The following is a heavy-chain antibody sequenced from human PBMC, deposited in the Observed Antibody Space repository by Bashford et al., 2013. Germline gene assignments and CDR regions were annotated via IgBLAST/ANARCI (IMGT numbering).Heavy chain of an antibody. J-gene: IGHJ4*02. CDR3: TRQSSHSSGYYYFDY. CDR2: IYPSDSDT. Sequence: WVRQMPGKGLEWMGIIYPSDSDTRYSPSFQGQVTISADKSISTAYLQWSSLKASDTAMYYCTRQSSHSSGYYYFDYWGQGTLVTVSS. V-gene: IGHV5-51*01. D-gene: IGHD3-22*01.